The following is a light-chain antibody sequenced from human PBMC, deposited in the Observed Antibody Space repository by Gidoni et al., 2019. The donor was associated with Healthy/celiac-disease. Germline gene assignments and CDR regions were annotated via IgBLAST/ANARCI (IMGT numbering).Light chain of an antibody. J-gene: IGKJ1*01. V-gene: IGKV3-11*01. CDR3: QQRSNWPPAT. Sequence: VVLTPSPATLSLSPGERATLTCRASHRVSSYLAWSQQKPGQAPRLLIYDASNRAIGIPARFSGSGSGTDFTLTISSREPEDFAVYYCQQRSNWPPATFXQXTKVEIK. CDR2: DAS. CDR1: HRVSSY.